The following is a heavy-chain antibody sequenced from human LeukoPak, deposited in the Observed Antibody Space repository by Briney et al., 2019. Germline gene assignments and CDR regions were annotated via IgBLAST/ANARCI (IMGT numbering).Heavy chain of an antibody. CDR2: IYHSGST. V-gene: IGHV4-4*02. Sequence: SETLCLTCAVSGGSISSSNWWSWVRQPPGKGLEWIGEIYHSGSTHYYPSLKSRVTMSVDASKNHLSLKLSSVTAADTAVYYCARGLYDSSDYYYFDYWGQGTLVTVSS. CDR1: GGSISSSNW. J-gene: IGHJ4*02. CDR3: ARGLYDSSDYYYFDY. D-gene: IGHD3-22*01.